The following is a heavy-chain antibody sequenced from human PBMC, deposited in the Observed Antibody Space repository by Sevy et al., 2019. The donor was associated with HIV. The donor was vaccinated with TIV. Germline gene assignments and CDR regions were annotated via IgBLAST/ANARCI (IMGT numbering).Heavy chain of an antibody. D-gene: IGHD3-10*02. CDR3: ARGLFGELFPIDY. J-gene: IGHJ4*02. CDR2: IIPIFGTA. CDR1: GGTFSSYA. Sequence: ASVKVSCKASGGTFSSYAISWVRQAPGQGLEWMGGIIPIFGTANYAQKFQGSVTITADESTSTAYMELSSLRSEDTAVYYCARGLFGELFPIDYWGQGTLVTVSS. V-gene: IGHV1-69*13.